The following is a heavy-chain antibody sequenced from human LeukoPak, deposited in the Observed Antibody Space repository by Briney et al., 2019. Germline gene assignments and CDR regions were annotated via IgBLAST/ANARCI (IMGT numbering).Heavy chain of an antibody. CDR1: GFTFSRYW. Sequence: GRSLRLSCAASGFTFSRYWIYWVRQAPGKGLVWVSRINNDGTTTNFAGSVKGRFTISRDNAKNTVYLQMNSLRAEDTAVYYCTRDITLTRGGRSDYWGQGTLVTVSS. CDR3: TRDITLTRGGRSDY. CDR2: INNDGTTT. J-gene: IGHJ4*02. V-gene: IGHV3-74*01. D-gene: IGHD3-10*01.